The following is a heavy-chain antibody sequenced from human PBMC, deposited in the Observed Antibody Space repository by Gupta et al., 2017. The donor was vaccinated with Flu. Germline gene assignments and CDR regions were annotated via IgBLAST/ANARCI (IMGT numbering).Heavy chain of an antibody. CDR2: ISGSGGRT. Sequence: EVQLLESGGGLVLPGGSLRLSCAASGFTFSTYAMSWVRQAPGKGLEWVSAISGSGGRTYYADSVKGRFTISRDNSKNTLYLQMNSLRAEDTAVYYCAKERSSSGYFDYWGRGILVTVSS. CDR3: AKERSSSGYFDY. J-gene: IGHJ4*02. D-gene: IGHD6-6*01. CDR1: GFTFSTYA. V-gene: IGHV3-23*01.